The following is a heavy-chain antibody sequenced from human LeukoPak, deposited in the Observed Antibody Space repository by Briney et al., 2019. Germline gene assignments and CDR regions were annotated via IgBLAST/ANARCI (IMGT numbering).Heavy chain of an antibody. Sequence: GSLRLSCAASGFTFSSYWMSWVRQAPGKGLEWVANIKQDGSEKYYVDSVKGRFTISRDNAKNSLYLQMNSLRAEDTAVYYCAREAGTTFLGFGYFDYWGQETLVTVSS. V-gene: IGHV3-7*03. D-gene: IGHD1-1*01. CDR2: IKQDGSEK. CDR3: AREAGTTFLGFGYFDY. J-gene: IGHJ4*02. CDR1: GFTFSSYW.